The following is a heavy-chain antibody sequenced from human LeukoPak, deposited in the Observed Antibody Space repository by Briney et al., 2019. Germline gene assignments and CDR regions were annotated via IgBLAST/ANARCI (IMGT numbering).Heavy chain of an antibody. CDR1: GGSISSYY. CDR3: ARAIWYGSGTTAFDY. V-gene: IGHV4-4*07. J-gene: IGHJ4*02. CDR2: IYNSGST. D-gene: IGHD3-10*01. Sequence: SETLSLTCTVSGGSISSYYWSWIRQPAGKGLEWIGRIYNSGSTNYDTNYNPSLTSRVTMSVDTSKNQFSLKLNSVSAADTAVYFCARAIWYGSGTTAFDYWGQGTLVTVSP.